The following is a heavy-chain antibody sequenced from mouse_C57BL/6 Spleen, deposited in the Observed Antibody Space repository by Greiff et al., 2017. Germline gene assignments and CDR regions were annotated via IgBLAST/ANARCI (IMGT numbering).Heavy chain of an antibody. J-gene: IGHJ1*03. CDR2: IRTKANGYTT. CDR1: GFTFTDYY. D-gene: IGHD2-5*01. V-gene: IGHV7-3*01. CDR3: ARLGDSNWYFDV. Sequence: EVMLVESGGGLVQPGGSLSLSCAASGFTFTDYYMSWVRQPPGKALEWLGFIRTKANGYTTEYSASVKGRFTISRDNSQSILYLQMNALRAEDSATYYCARLGDSNWYFDVWGTGTTVTVSS.